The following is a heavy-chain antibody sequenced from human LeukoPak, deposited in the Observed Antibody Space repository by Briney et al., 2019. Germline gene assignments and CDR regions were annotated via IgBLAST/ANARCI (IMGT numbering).Heavy chain of an antibody. J-gene: IGHJ4*02. CDR3: AKDDFGGTGVDY. D-gene: IGHD3-10*01. CDR1: GLTFSSYA. CDR2: ISGSGGST. V-gene: IGHV3-23*01. Sequence: GGSLRLSCAASGLTFSSYAMSWVRQAPGKGLEWVSAISGSGGSTYYADSVKGRFTISRDNSKNTLYLQMNSLRAEDTAVYYCAKDDFGGTGVDYWGQGTLVTVSS.